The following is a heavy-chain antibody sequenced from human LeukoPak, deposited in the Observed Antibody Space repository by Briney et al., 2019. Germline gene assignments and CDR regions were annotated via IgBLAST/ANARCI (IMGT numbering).Heavy chain of an antibody. CDR1: GYTFTGYY. Sequence: ASVKVSCKGSGYTFTGYYMHWVRQAPGQGLEWMGWINPNSGGTNYAQKFQGRVTMTRDTPISTAYMELSRLRSDDTAVYYCARVSGYCSSTSCYSGAFDIWGQGTMVAVSS. CDR2: INPNSGGT. CDR3: ARVSGYCSSTSCYSGAFDI. V-gene: IGHV1-2*02. D-gene: IGHD2-2*02. J-gene: IGHJ3*02.